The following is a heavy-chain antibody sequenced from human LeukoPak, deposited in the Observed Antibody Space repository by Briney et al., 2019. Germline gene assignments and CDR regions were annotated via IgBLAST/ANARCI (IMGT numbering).Heavy chain of an antibody. V-gene: IGHV3-30*18. D-gene: IGHD6-13*01. Sequence: GGPLRLSCAASGFTFSSYGMHWVRQAPGKGLEWVAVISYDGSNKYYADSVKGRFTISRDNSKNTLYLQMNSLRAEDTAVYYCAKDRGPSYRSSWGSFQHWGQGTLVTVSS. CDR3: AKDRGPSYRSSWGSFQH. J-gene: IGHJ1*01. CDR2: ISYDGSNK. CDR1: GFTFSSYG.